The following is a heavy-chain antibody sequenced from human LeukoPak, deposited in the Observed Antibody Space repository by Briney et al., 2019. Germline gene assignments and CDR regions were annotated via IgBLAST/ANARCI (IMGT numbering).Heavy chain of an antibody. Sequence: ASVKVSCKASGYTFSDYYMRWVRQAPGQGLEWMGWINPNSGGTNYAQKFQGRVTMTRDTSISTAYMELSRLRSDDTAVYYCARVYDFWSGYREGIGYWGQGTLVTVSS. D-gene: IGHD3-3*01. CDR1: GYTFSDYY. V-gene: IGHV1-2*02. J-gene: IGHJ4*02. CDR2: INPNSGGT. CDR3: ARVYDFWSGYREGIGY.